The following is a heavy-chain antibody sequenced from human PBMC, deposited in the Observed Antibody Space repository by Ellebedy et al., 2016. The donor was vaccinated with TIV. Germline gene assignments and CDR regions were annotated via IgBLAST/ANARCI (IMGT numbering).Heavy chain of an antibody. D-gene: IGHD4-17*01. CDR2: INPSGGST. Sequence: ASVKVSCKASGYTFTSYNMHWVRQAPGQGLEWMGIINPSGGSTSYAQKFQGRVTMTRDTSTSTVYMELSSLRSEDTAVYYCARGARGTVITKVGNWFDPWGQGTLVTVSS. J-gene: IGHJ5*02. CDR3: ARGARGTVITKVGNWFDP. V-gene: IGHV1-46*01. CDR1: GYTFTSYN.